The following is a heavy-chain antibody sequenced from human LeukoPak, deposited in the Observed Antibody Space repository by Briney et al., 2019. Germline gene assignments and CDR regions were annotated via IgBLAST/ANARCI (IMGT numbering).Heavy chain of an antibody. CDR1: GFTFDDYA. CDR2: ISWNSGTK. CDR3: AVLHYYAMDV. Sequence: GRSLRLSCAASGFTFDDYAMHWVRQAPGKGLEWVSGISWNSGTKGYADSVKGRFTISRDNAKNSLYLQMNSLRGEDAASYYCAVLHYYAMDVWGQGTTVTVSS. V-gene: IGHV3-9*01. D-gene: IGHD2-8*01. J-gene: IGHJ6*02.